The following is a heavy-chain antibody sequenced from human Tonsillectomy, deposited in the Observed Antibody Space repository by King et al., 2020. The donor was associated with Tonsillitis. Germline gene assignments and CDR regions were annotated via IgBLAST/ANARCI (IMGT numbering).Heavy chain of an antibody. J-gene: IGHJ3*02. CDR1: GGSISSSSYY. Sequence: QLQESGPGLVKPSETLSLTCTVSGGSISSSSYYWGWIRQPPGKGLEWIGSIYYSGSTYYNPSLKSRVTISVDTSKNQFSLKLSSVTAADTAVYYCARLDHGSSSAFDIWGQGTMVTVSS. CDR3: ARLDHGSSSAFDI. CDR2: IYYSGST. V-gene: IGHV4-39*01. D-gene: IGHD6-6*01.